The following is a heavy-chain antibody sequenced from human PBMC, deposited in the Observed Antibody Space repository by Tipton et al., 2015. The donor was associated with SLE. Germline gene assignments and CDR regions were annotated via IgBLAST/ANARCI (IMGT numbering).Heavy chain of an antibody. CDR1: GGSISSHY. V-gene: IGHV4-59*11. CDR3: TRGALLLWFGD. J-gene: IGHJ4*02. D-gene: IGHD3-10*01. Sequence: TLSLTCTVSGGSISSHYWSWIRQPPGKGLEWIGYIHDSGSTIYNSSLKSRVTMSIDTSNNQFSLKLTSVTAADTAVYYCTRGALLLWFGDWGQGTRVTVSS. CDR2: IHDSGST.